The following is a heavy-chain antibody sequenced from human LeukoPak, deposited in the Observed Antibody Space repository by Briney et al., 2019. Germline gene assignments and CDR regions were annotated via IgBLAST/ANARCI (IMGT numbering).Heavy chain of an antibody. CDR2: ISYDGRNK. D-gene: IGHD6-13*01. CDR1: GFTFNSYG. J-gene: IGHJ4*02. Sequence: GGSLRLSCAGSGFTFNSYGMHWVRQAPGKGPEWVAVISYDGRNKFYADSVKGRFTISRDNSKNTLYLQMNSLRAEDTAVYYCAREEGIATYGDFYYWGQGTLVTVSS. CDR3: AREEGIATYGDFYY. V-gene: IGHV3-30*03.